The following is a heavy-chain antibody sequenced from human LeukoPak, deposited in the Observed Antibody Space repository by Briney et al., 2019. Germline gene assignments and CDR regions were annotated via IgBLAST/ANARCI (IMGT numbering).Heavy chain of an antibody. D-gene: IGHD3-22*01. CDR1: GYTFTSYG. Sequence: ASVKVSCKASGYTFTSYGISWVRQAPGQGLEWMGWISAYNGNTNYAQKLQGRVTMTTDTSTSTAYMELRSLRSDDTAVYYCARDWDYYDSSGSPDYWGQGTLVTVSS. CDR2: ISAYNGNT. CDR3: ARDWDYYDSSGSPDY. J-gene: IGHJ4*02. V-gene: IGHV1-18*01.